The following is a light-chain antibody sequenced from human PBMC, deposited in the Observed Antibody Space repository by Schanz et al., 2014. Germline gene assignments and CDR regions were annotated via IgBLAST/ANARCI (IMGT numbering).Light chain of an antibody. Sequence: QSALTQPASVSGSPGQSITISCTGTSSDVGGYNYVSWHQQHPGKAPKLMIYGVTNRPSGVSNRFSGSKSGNTASLTISGLQAEDEADYYCSSYTSSSTLVVFGGGTKLTVL. CDR2: GVT. CDR1: SSDVGGYNY. CDR3: SSYTSSSTLVV. V-gene: IGLV2-14*01. J-gene: IGLJ2*01.